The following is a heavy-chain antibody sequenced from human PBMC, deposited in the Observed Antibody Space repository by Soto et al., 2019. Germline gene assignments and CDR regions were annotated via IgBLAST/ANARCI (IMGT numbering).Heavy chain of an antibody. CDR1: GGSFSGYY. J-gene: IGHJ4*02. V-gene: IGHV4-34*01. CDR2: INHSGST. Sequence: SETLSLTCAVYGGSFSGYYWSWIRQPPGKGLEWIGEINHSGSTNYNPSLKSRVTISVDTSKNQFSLKLSSVTAADTAVYYCARGLGGSGWYRNVVTAIRYFDYWGQGTLVTVS. CDR3: ARGLGGSGWYRNVVTAIRYFDY. D-gene: IGHD2-21*02.